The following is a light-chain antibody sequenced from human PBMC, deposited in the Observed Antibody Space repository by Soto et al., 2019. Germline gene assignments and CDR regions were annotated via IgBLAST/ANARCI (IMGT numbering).Light chain of an antibody. Sequence: QSVLTQTPSASGTPGQRVTISCSGSRSNIGSNTVTWYQQLPGTAPKLLIYSSDQRPSGVPDRFSGSQSGASASLAISGLQSEDESDYYCAAWDDSLNGPVFGGGTKLTVL. CDR1: RSNIGSNT. J-gene: IGLJ2*01. CDR2: SSD. CDR3: AAWDDSLNGPV. V-gene: IGLV1-44*01.